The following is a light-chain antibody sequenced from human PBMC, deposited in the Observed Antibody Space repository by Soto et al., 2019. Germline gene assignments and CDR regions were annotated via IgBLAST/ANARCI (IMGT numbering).Light chain of an antibody. CDR3: QQYYTTPLT. Sequence: DIVMTQSPDSLAVSLGERATINCKSSQSVLYSSNNKNYLAWYQQKPGQSPKLLIYWASTRESGVPDRFSGSGSETDFTLTISCLQAEDVAVYYCQQYYTTPLTFGGGNKVEIK. V-gene: IGKV4-1*01. J-gene: IGKJ4*01. CDR1: QSVLYSSNNKNY. CDR2: WAS.